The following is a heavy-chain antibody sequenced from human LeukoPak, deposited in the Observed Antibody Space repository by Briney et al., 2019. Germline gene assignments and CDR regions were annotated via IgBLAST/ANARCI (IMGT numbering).Heavy chain of an antibody. Sequence: QTGGSLRLSCAASGFTFSSYAMSWVRQAPGKGLEWVSAISGSGGSTYYADSVRGRFTISRDNSKNTLYLQMNSLRAEDTAVYYCAKDWIGYGDYFPPDYWGQGTLVTVSS. D-gene: IGHD4-17*01. CDR3: AKDWIGYGDYFPPDY. J-gene: IGHJ4*02. CDR1: GFTFSSYA. V-gene: IGHV3-23*01. CDR2: ISGSGGST.